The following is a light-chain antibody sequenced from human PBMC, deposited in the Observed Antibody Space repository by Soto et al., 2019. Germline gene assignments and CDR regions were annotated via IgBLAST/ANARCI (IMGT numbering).Light chain of an antibody. CDR3: QQYANLPFT. J-gene: IGKJ3*01. CDR1: QDISNY. CDR2: DAS. V-gene: IGKV1-33*01. Sequence: DIQMTQSPSSLSASVRDRVTITCQASQDISNYLNWYQHKPGKAPKLLICDASKLEPGVPSRFSGSGSGTDFTFTISSLQPEDIATYYCQQYANLPFTFGPGTKVDIK.